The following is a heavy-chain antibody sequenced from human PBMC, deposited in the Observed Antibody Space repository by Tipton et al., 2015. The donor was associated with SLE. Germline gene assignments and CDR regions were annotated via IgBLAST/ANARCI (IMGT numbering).Heavy chain of an antibody. CDR3: ATSNYDSSGPNWFDP. J-gene: IGHJ5*02. V-gene: IGHV1-18*04. D-gene: IGHD3-22*01. CDR2: ISAYNGNT. Sequence: QLVQSGPEVKKPGASVKVSCKASGYTFTGYYMHWVRQAPGQGLEWMGWISAYNGNTNYAQKLQGRVTMTTDTSTSTAYMELRSLRSDDTAVYYCATSNYDSSGPNWFDPWGQGTLVTVSS. CDR1: GYTFTGYY.